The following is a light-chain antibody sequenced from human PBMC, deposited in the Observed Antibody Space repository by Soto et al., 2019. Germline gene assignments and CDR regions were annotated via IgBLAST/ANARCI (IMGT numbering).Light chain of an antibody. Sequence: QSVLTQPPSVSGAPGQRVTISCTGSSSNIGAGYDVHWYQQFPGTTPKFLIYGNTNRPSGVPDRFSASKSGTSASLDITGLQAEGEAEYFCQSYDSSLTVVFGGGTQLTVL. CDR3: QSYDSSLTVV. V-gene: IGLV1-40*01. J-gene: IGLJ2*01. CDR1: SSNIGAGYD. CDR2: GNT.